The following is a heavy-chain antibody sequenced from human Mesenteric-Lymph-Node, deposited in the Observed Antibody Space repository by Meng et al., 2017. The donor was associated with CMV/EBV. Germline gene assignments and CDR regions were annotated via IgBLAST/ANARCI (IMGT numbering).Heavy chain of an antibody. CDR2: TYYWSQWYT. CDR1: DCVSRNNAA. D-gene: IGHD1-26*01. J-gene: IGHJ4*02. V-gene: IGHV6-1*01. Sequence: DCVSRNNAAWSWIRQSPSCCLEWLRRTYYWSQWYTAYANSVEHRISVYPDSSTNPFSLQLNSVTPEDTAVSYCARVAVIGSLTYFDYWGQGTLVTVSS. CDR3: ARVAVIGSLTYFDY.